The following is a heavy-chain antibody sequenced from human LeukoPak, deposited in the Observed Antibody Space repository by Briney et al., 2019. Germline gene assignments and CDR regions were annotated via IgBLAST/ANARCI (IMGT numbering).Heavy chain of an antibody. D-gene: IGHD5-12*01. Sequence: ASVRVSCKASGYNLFNSGISWVRQAPGQGLEWMGWISSSSDQTYFAQDFQGRLTMTTDTSTTTAYMELRSLRSDDTAMYYCARLGNSGRWGQGTLVTVSS. V-gene: IGHV1-18*01. J-gene: IGHJ4*02. CDR1: GYNLFNSG. CDR3: ARLGNSGR. CDR2: ISSSSDQT.